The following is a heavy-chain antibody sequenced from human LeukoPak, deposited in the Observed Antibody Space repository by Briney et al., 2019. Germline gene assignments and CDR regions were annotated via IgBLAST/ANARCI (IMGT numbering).Heavy chain of an antibody. Sequence: SGTLSLTCTVSSGAISTSHWLSWVRQPPGKGLEWIGEIYGSGNTNYNPSLKSRVTMSVDKTRIHLSLKLHSVTAADTAVYFCARHSYYYDNSGYYYYFDDWGQGTLVTVSS. CDR1: SGAISTSHW. V-gene: IGHV4-4*02. CDR2: IYGSGNT. J-gene: IGHJ4*02. D-gene: IGHD3-22*01. CDR3: ARHSYYYDNSGYYYYFDD.